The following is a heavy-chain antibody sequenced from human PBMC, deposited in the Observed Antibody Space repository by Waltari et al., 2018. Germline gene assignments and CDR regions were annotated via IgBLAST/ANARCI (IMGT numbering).Heavy chain of an antibody. CDR2: ISYDGSNK. V-gene: IGHV3-30-3*01. J-gene: IGHJ4*02. Sequence: QVQLVESGGGVVQPGRSLRLSCAASGFTFSSYAMHWVRQAPGKGLEWVAVISYDGSNKYYADSVKGRFTISRDNSKNTLYLQMNSLRAEDTAVYYCAREGPSSIYFDYWGQGTLVTVSS. D-gene: IGHD6-19*01. CDR3: AREGPSSIYFDY. CDR1: GFTFSSYA.